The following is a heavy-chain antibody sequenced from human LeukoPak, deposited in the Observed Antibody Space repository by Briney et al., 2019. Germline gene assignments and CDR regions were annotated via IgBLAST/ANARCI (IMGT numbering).Heavy chain of an antibody. CDR2: ISGSGGST. Sequence: GGSLRLSCAASGFTFSSYAMSWVRQAPGKGLEWVSAISGSGGSTYYADSVKGRFTISRDNSKNTLYLQMNSLRAEDTAVYYCAKDALAWQLPRAHFDYWGQGTLVTVSS. J-gene: IGHJ4*02. D-gene: IGHD6-6*01. CDR3: AKDALAWQLPRAHFDY. V-gene: IGHV3-23*01. CDR1: GFTFSSYA.